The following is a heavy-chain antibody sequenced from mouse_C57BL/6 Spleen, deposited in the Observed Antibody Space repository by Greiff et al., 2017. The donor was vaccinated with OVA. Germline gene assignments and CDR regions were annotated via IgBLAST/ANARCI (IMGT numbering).Heavy chain of an antibody. V-gene: IGHV2-2*01. CDR3: ARMTGNLAPFDY. J-gene: IGHJ2*01. CDR1: GFSLTSYG. CDR2: IWSGGGT. Sequence: QVQLKESGPGLVQPSQSLSITCTVSGFSLTSYGVHWVRQSPGKGLEWLGVIWSGGGTDYNAAFISRLSISKDNSKSQVFFKMNSLQADDTAIYDCARMTGNLAPFDYWGQGTTLTVSS. D-gene: IGHD2-1*01.